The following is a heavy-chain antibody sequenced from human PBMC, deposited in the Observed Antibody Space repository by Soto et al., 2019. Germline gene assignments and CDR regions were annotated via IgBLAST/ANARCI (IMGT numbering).Heavy chain of an antibody. D-gene: IGHD1-1*01. Sequence: QVQLVESGGGVVQPGRSLRLSCAASGFTFSNYAMHWVRQAPGKGMEWVALISYDGSNKYYADSVKGRFTISRDNSKNTLYLQMNSLRAEDTAVYSCARDRWKSRSYPALDSWGQGTLVTVSS. CDR1: GFTFSNYA. CDR2: ISYDGSNK. V-gene: IGHV3-30-3*01. J-gene: IGHJ4*02. CDR3: ARDRWKSRSYPALDS.